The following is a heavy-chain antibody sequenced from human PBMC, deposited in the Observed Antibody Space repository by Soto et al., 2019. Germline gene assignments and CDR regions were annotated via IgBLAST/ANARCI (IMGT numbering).Heavy chain of an antibody. V-gene: IGHV4-31*03. CDR1: GGSISSGGYY. CDR2: IYYSGST. D-gene: IGHD3-22*01. J-gene: IGHJ6*02. Sequence: SETLSLTCTVSGGSISSGGYYWSWIRQHPGKGLEWIGYIYYSGSTYYNPSLKSRVTISVDTSKNQFSLKLSSVTAADTAVYYCARGSSGPLRNYYYYGMDVWGQGTTVTVSS. CDR3: ARGSSGPLRNYYYYGMDV.